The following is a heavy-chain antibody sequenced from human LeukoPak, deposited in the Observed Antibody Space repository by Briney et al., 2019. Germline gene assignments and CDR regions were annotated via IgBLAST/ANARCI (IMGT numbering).Heavy chain of an antibody. J-gene: IGHJ4*02. CDR2: ISNSGSNI. D-gene: IGHD6-19*01. CDR3: ARPGSSGWYVNFEY. CDR1: GFTFSSYE. V-gene: IGHV3-48*03. Sequence: GGSLRLSCAASGFTFSSYEMNWVRQAPGKGLEWVSYISNSGSNIYYADSVKGRFTISRDNAKNSLYLQMNSLRAEDTAVYYCARPGSSGWYVNFEYWGQGTLVTVSS.